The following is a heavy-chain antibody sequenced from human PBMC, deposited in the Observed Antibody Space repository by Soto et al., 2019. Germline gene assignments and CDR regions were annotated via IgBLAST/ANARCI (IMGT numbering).Heavy chain of an antibody. CDR3: ARGRPMVRGVTPLDY. V-gene: IGHV3-53*01. J-gene: IGHJ4*02. D-gene: IGHD3-10*01. CDR2: IYSVGST. Sequence: GGSLRFSCAASGFTVSSNYMSWFRQAPGKGLEWVSVIYSVGSTYYADSVKGRFTISRDNSKNTLYLQMNSLRAEDTAVYYCARGRPMVRGVTPLDYWGQGTLVTVS. CDR1: GFTVSSNY.